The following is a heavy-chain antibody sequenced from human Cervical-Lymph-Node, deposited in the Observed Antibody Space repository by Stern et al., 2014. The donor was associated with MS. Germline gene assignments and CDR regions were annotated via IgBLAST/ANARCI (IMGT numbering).Heavy chain of an antibody. CDR1: GFTFSGTA. CDR2: IRSEANSYAT. D-gene: IGHD2-8*01. J-gene: IGHJ6*02. V-gene: IGHV3-73*01. Sequence: EDQLVESGGGLVKPGGSLKLSCAASGFTFSGTAMHWVRQASGKGLEWGGRIRSEANSYATSYAASVKGRFTISRDDSKNTAYLQMNSLNIEDTAVYYCTSLGTIVLSGMDVWGQGTTVTVSS. CDR3: TSLGTIVLSGMDV.